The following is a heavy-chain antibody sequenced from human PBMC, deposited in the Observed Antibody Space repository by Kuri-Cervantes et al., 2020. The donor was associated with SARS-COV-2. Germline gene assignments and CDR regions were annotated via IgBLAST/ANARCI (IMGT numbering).Heavy chain of an antibody. CDR3: TRVTPVVVVAATRFDY. CDR1: GYTFTSYG. Sequence: ASVKVSCKASGYTFTSYGISWVRQAPGQGLEWMGWISAYNGNTNYAQKLQGRVTMTTDTSTSTAYMELRSLRSDDTAVYYCTRVTPVVVVAATRFDYWGQGTLVTVSS. D-gene: IGHD2-15*01. V-gene: IGHV1-18*04. J-gene: IGHJ4*02. CDR2: ISAYNGNT.